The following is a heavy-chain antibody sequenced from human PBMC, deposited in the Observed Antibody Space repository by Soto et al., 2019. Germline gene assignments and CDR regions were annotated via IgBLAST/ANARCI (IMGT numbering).Heavy chain of an antibody. D-gene: IGHD2-2*01. CDR3: ARIRTVPAAFYYYYYYMDV. J-gene: IGHJ6*03. CDR1: GYTFTSYD. Sequence: ASVKVSCKASGYTFTSYDINWVRQATGQGPEWMGWMNPNSGNTGYAQKFQGRVTMTRNTSISTAYMELSSLRSEDTAVYYCARIRTVPAAFYYYYYYMDVWGKGTTVTV. V-gene: IGHV1-8*01. CDR2: MNPNSGNT.